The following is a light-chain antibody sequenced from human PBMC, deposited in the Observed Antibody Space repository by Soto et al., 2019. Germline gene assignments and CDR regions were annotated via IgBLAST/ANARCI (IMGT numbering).Light chain of an antibody. CDR1: QSVSSSY. CDR2: GAS. Sequence: EIVLTQSPGTLSLSPGERATLSCRASQSVSSSYLAWYQQKPGQAPRLLIYGASSRATGIPDRFSGSGSGTDFTLTSSRLESEDFAVYYCQQYESSLGLTFGGGTKVEIK. V-gene: IGKV3-20*01. J-gene: IGKJ4*01. CDR3: QQYESSLGLT.